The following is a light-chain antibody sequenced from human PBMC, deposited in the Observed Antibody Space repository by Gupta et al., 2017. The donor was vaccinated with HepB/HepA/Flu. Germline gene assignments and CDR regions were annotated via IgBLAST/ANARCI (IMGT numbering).Light chain of an antibody. V-gene: IGLV3-21*02. CDR2: DDS. CDR3: QVWDTSSDLGV. CDR1: NIGSKS. J-gene: IGLJ2*01. Sequence: SSVLTQPPSVSVAPGQTARITCGGNNIGSKSVHWYQQKPGQAPVLVVYDDSGRPSGIPERFSGSNSGTTATLTISRVEAGDEADYYCQVWDTSSDLGVFGGGTKLTVL.